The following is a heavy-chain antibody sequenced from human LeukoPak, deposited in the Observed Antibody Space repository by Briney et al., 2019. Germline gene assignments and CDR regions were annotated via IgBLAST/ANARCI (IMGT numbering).Heavy chain of an antibody. D-gene: IGHD2-2*01. V-gene: IGHV4-59*12. J-gene: IGHJ5*02. CDR3: ARDLYCSSTSCSNWFDP. CDR2: IYYSGST. CDR1: SGSISNYY. Sequence: SETLSLTCTVSSGSISNYYWSWIRQPPGKGLEWIGYIYYSGSTYYNPSLKSRVTISVDTSKNQFSLKLSSVTAADTAVYYCARDLYCSSTSCSNWFDPWGQGTLVTVSS.